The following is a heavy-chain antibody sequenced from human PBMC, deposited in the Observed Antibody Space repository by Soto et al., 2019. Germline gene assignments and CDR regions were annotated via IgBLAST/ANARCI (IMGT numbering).Heavy chain of an antibody. V-gene: IGHV1-2*02. CDR2: INPNSGDT. CDR3: AKGGAIVAAGTRVYLYNAMDV. D-gene: IGHD1-26*01. Sequence: QVQLVQSGTEVKRPGDSVKVSCKASGYTFTGYYVHWVRQAPGQGLEWMGWINPNSGDTYLAQRFQGRFTMNRDTSIGIAYMELRGLTSDDTAEYYCAKGGAIVAAGTRVYLYNAMDVWGQGTTVTVSS. CDR1: GYTFTGYY. J-gene: IGHJ6*02.